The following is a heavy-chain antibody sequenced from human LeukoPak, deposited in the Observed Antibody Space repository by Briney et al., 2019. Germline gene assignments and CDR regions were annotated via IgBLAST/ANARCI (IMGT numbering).Heavy chain of an antibody. CDR1: GFTFSSYW. CDR3: ARDGIAAAVAVNSS. CDR2: IKQDGSEK. J-gene: IGHJ4*02. V-gene: IGHV3-7*01. Sequence: GGFLRLSCAASGFTFSSYWMSWVRQAPGKGLEWVANIKQDGSEKYYVDSVKGRFTISRDNAKNSLYLQMNSLRAEDTAVYYCARDGIAAAVAVNSSWGQGTLVTVSS. D-gene: IGHD6-13*01.